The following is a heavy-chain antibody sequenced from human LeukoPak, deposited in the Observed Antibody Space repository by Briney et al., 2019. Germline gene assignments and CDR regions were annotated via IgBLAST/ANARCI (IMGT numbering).Heavy chain of an antibody. Sequence: PGGSLRLSCAASGFTFSSYWMNWARQAPGRGLEWVASINHNGNVNYYVDSVKGRFTTSRDNAKNSLYLQMNSLRVEDTAVYYCAKSGGQQLVAAYGMDVWGQGTTVTVSS. CDR3: AKSGGQQLVAAYGMDV. D-gene: IGHD6-13*01. J-gene: IGHJ6*02. CDR1: GFTFSSYW. CDR2: INHNGNVN. V-gene: IGHV3-7*01.